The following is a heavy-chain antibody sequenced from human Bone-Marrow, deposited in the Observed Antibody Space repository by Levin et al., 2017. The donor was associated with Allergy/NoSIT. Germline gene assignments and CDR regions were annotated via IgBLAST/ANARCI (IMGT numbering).Heavy chain of an antibody. D-gene: IGHD3-22*01. CDR2: ISYDGSNK. J-gene: IGHJ3*02. V-gene: IGHV3-30-3*01. Sequence: GGSLRLSCAASGFTFSSYAMHWVRQAPGKGLEWVAVISYDGSNKYYADSVKGRFTISRDNSKNTLYLQMNSLRAEDTAVYYCARVGPTPCSGYFCQRPPHDAFDIWGQGTMVTVSS. CDR3: ARVGPTPCSGYFCQRPPHDAFDI. CDR1: GFTFSSYA.